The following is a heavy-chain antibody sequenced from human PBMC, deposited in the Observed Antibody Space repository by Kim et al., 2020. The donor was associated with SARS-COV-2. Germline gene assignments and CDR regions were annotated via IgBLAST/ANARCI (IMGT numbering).Heavy chain of an antibody. CDR3: AGSGSSGGIFDY. V-gene: IGHV1-3*01. J-gene: IGHJ4*02. D-gene: IGHD3-10*01. Sequence: ASVKVSCKASGYTFTSYAMHWVRQAPGQRLEWMGWINAGNGNTKYSQKFQGRVTITRDTSASTAYMELSSLRSEDTAVYYCAGSGSSGGIFDYWGQGTLVTVSS. CDR1: GYTFTSYA. CDR2: INAGNGNT.